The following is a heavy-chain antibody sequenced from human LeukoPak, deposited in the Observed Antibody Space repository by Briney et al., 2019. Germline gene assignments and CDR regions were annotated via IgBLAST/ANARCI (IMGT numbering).Heavy chain of an antibody. CDR3: TRDFIGAAANWYFHL. J-gene: IGHJ2*01. CDR1: GGSISGYC. Sequence: PSETLSLTCAVSGGSISGYCWSWIWQPPGKGLEWIGYIYNSGSANYNPSLKSRVTISVDTSKNQFSLQLSSVTAADTAVYYCTRDFIGAAANWYFHLWGRGTLVTVSS. D-gene: IGHD6-13*01. CDR2: IYNSGSA. V-gene: IGHV4-59*01.